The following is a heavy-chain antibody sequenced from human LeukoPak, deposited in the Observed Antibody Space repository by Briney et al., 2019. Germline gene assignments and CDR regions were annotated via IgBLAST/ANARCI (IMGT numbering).Heavy chain of an antibody. CDR1: GGSISSYY. D-gene: IGHD3-10*01. V-gene: IGHV4-4*07. Sequence: PSETLSLTCTVSGGSISSYYWSWIRQPAGKGLEWIGHIYTSGSTNYNPSLKSRVTMSLDTSKNQFSLKLSSVTAADTAVYYCAREGSGNNYNRYYFDYRGQGTLVTVSS. CDR3: AREGSGNNYNRYYFDY. J-gene: IGHJ4*02. CDR2: IYTSGST.